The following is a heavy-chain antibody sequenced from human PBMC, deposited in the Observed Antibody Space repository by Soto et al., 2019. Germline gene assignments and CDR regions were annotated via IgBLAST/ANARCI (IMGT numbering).Heavy chain of an antibody. D-gene: IGHD4-4*01. CDR3: ARQWGNSDWFDP. CDR2: IYYSGST. Sequence: SETLSLTCTVSGGSISSSSYYWGWIRQPPGKGLEWIGSIYYSGSTYYNPSLKSRVTISVDTSKNQFSLKLSSVTAADTAVYYCARQWGNSDWFDPWGQGTLVTVSS. J-gene: IGHJ5*02. V-gene: IGHV4-39*01. CDR1: GGSISSSSYY.